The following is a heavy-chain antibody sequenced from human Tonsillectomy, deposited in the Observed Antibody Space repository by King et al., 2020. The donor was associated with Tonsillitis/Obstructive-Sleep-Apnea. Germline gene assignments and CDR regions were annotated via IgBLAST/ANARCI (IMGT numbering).Heavy chain of an antibody. CDR3: ARTVLVPRSKLSYIYSHMDV. Sequence: VQLVESGGGLVKPGGPLRLPCAPSGFTFRDYYMTGIPPAPGKGLGGVSYIISSATTIYFPAPVKGRFTISRGHARNSLYLQMNSLRAEDTALYYGARTVLVPRSKLSYIYSHMDVWGKGTTVTVSS. CDR2: IISSATTI. J-gene: IGHJ6*03. D-gene: IGHD1-26*01. CDR1: GFTFRDYY. V-gene: IGHV3-11*01.